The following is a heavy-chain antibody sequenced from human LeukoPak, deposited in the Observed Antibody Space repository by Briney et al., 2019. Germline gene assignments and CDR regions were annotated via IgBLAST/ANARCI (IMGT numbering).Heavy chain of an antibody. V-gene: IGHV4-34*01. CDR2: INHSGST. Sequence: PSETLSLTCAVYGGSFSSYYWSWIRQPPGKGLEWIGEINHSGSTNYNPSLKSRVTISVDTSKNQFSLKLSSVTAADTAVYYCARDHYDILTGYSYYFDYWGQGTLVTVSS. J-gene: IGHJ4*02. CDR1: GGSFSSYY. D-gene: IGHD3-9*01. CDR3: ARDHYDILTGYSYYFDY.